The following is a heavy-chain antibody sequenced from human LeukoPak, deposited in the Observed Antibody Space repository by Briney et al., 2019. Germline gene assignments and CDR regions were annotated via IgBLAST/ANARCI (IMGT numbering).Heavy chain of an antibody. CDR2: IKQDGSEK. J-gene: IGHJ4*02. D-gene: IGHD3-22*01. CDR3: ASAIVVVNGPGDCFDY. CDR1: GFTFSSYW. Sequence: GGSLRLSCAASGFTFSSYWMSWVRQAPGKGLEWVANIKQDGSEKYYVDSVEGRFTISRDNAKNSLYLQMNSLRAEDTAVYYCASAIVVVNGPGDCFDYWGQGTLVTVSS. V-gene: IGHV3-7*01.